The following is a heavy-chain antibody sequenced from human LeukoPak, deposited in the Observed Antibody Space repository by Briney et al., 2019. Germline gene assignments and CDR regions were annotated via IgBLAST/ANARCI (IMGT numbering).Heavy chain of an antibody. CDR1: GGSISSSSYY. V-gene: IGHV4-39*01. D-gene: IGHD2-2*01. Sequence: PSETLSLTCTVSGGSISSSSYYWDWIRQPPGKGLEWIGNLYDSGSTHYNPSLRSRVTISADTSKNQFSLKLSSVTAADTAVYYCARGSTSHCIDYWGQGTLVTVSS. J-gene: IGHJ4*02. CDR3: ARGSTSHCIDY. CDR2: LYDSGST.